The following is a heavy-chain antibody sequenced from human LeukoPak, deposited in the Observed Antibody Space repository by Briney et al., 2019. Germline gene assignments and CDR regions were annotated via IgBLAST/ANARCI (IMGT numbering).Heavy chain of an antibody. CDR2: ISGSGGST. D-gene: IGHD2-15*01. CDR1: GFTFSSYA. Sequence: PGGSLRLSCAASGFTFSSYAMSWVRQAPGKGLEWVSAISGSGGSTYYADSVKGRFTISRDNSKNTLYLQMNSLRGEDTAVYFCARDRGGTFGIWGQGTLVTVSS. V-gene: IGHV3-23*01. J-gene: IGHJ4*02. CDR3: ARDRGGTFGI.